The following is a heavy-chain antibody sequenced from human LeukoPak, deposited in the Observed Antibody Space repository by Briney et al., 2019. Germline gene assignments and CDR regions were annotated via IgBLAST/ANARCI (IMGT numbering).Heavy chain of an antibody. CDR2: ISYDGSNK. CDR3: AREHLNY. J-gene: IGHJ4*02. Sequence: GSLRLSCAASGFTFSSYAMHWVRQAPGKGLEWVAVISYDGSNKYYADSVKGRFTISRDNSKNTLYLQMDGLRAEDTAVYYCAREHLNYWGQGTLVTVSS. CDR1: GFTFSSYA. V-gene: IGHV3-30-3*01.